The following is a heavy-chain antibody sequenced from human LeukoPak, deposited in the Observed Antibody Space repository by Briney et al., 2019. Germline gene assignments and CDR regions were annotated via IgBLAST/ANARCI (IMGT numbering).Heavy chain of an antibody. CDR3: AGRGCMRMSCYDRVGYFDY. Sequence: PLETLSLTCAVSGYSISSGNYWGWTRQPPGRGLEWIGNIYHSGSTYYNPSLQSRVIISVDTSKNQFSLKLNSVTAADTAVYYCAGRGCMRMSCYDRVGYFDYWGQGTLVTVSS. CDR1: GYSISSGNY. CDR2: IYHSGST. J-gene: IGHJ4*02. D-gene: IGHD2-2*01. V-gene: IGHV4-38-2*01.